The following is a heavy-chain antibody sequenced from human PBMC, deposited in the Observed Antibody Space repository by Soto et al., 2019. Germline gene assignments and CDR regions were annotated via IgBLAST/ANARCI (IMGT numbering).Heavy chain of an antibody. Sequence: QVHLQQWGAGQLKPSETLSLTCAVYGGSFSGYYWSWIRQPPGKGLEWIGEINHSGSTNYSPSLTSRVAISVDTSKNQFSLKLSSVTAADTAVYYCAAFHVLLWFGESPNRHLHYWGQGTLVTISS. D-gene: IGHD3-10*01. CDR1: GGSFSGYY. V-gene: IGHV4-34*01. CDR2: INHSGST. CDR3: AAFHVLLWFGESPNRHLHY. J-gene: IGHJ4*02.